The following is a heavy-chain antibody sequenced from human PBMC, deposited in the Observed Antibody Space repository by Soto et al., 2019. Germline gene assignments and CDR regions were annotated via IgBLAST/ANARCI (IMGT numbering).Heavy chain of an antibody. CDR2: ISGSGGST. CDR3: ANWIYDYIWGSYRYGDAFDI. V-gene: IGHV3-23*01. Sequence: EVQLLESGGGLVQPGGSLRLSCAASGFTFSSYAMSWVRQAPGKGLEWVSAISGSGGSTYYADSVKGRFTISRDNSKNTLSLPMNSLRAEDTAVYYCANWIYDYIWGSYRYGDAFDIWGQGTMVTVSS. J-gene: IGHJ3*02. CDR1: GFTFSSYA. D-gene: IGHD3-16*02.